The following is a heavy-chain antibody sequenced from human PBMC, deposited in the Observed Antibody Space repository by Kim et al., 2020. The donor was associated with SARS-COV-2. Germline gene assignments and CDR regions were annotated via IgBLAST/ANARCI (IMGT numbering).Heavy chain of an antibody. J-gene: IGHJ6*01. CDR1: GGSISSYY. V-gene: IGHV4-59*08. CDR2: IYYSGST. Sequence: SETLSLTCTVSGGSISSYYWSWIRQPPGKGLEWIGYIYYSGSTNYNPSLKSRVTISVDTSKNQFSLKLSSVTAADTAVYYCARAFYDFWSGYQNYGIDV. CDR3: ARAFYDFWSGYQNYGIDV. D-gene: IGHD3-3*01.